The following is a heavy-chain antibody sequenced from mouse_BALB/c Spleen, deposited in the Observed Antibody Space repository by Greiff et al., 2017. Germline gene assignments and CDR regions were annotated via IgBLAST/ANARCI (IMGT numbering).Heavy chain of an antibody. CDR1: GYSFTDYN. CDR3: ASYSSGYLTYYAMDY. J-gene: IGHJ4*01. V-gene: IGHV1S135*01. CDR2: IDPYNGGT. Sequence: EVQLQQSGPELVKPGASVKVSCKASGYSFTDYNMYWVKQSHGKSLEWIGYIDPYNGGTSYNQKFKGKATLTVDKSSSTAFMHLNSLTSEDTAVYYCASYSSGYLTYYAMDYWGQGTSVTVSS. D-gene: IGHD3-1*01.